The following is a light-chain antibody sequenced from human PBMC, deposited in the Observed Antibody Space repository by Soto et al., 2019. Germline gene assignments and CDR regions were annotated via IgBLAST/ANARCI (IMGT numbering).Light chain of an antibody. CDR1: QSISSS. CDR2: AES. Sequence: DIQMTQSTSSLSASVGDRVTITCRARQSISSSLNWYPQKPGTAPKLLIYAESSLQSGVPSRFSGSGSGTDLTLPISSLQPADFATYCCQQRDSTPYTFGQGNKL. V-gene: IGKV1-39*01. CDR3: QQRDSTPYT. J-gene: IGKJ2*01.